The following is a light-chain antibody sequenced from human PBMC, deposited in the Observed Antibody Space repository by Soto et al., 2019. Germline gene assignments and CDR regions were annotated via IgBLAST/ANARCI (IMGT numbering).Light chain of an antibody. V-gene: IGKV1-39*01. CDR2: AAS. Sequence: DIQMTQSSSSLSASVGDRVTITCRASQSISRYLNWYQQKPGKAPKLLIYAASSLQSGVPSRFSGSGSGTDFTLTIISLQPEDFATYYCQQTDSTPVTFGGGTKVAI. CDR3: QQTDSTPVT. J-gene: IGKJ4*01. CDR1: QSISRY.